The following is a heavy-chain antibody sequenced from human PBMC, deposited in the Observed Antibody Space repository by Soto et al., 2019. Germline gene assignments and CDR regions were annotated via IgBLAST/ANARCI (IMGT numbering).Heavy chain of an antibody. CDR2: ISYDGSNK. D-gene: IGHD6-13*01. J-gene: IGHJ4*02. CDR3: AKDYRIAGFYYCDY. CDR1: GITFRSYG. V-gene: IGHV3-30*18. Sequence: GRPLRFSCAASGITFRSYGMHCVRQAPGKGLEWGAVISYDGSNKYYADSVKRRFTISRHNSKNTLYLQMNTLRAEDTALYYHAKDYRIAGFYYCDYRGQGTLVIVSS.